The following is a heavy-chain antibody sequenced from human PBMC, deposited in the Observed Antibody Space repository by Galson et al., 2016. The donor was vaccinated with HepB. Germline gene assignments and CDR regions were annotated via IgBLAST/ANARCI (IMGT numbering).Heavy chain of an antibody. CDR1: GFTFSSYS. CDR2: IRPQRDRKTP. Sequence: SLRLSCAASGFTFSSYSINWVRQAPGKGLEWVGRIRPQRDRKTPVYAAPVEGRFTISRDDSKNTLYLQMNSLTTEDTALYYCYGHLDYWGRGTLVTVSS. V-gene: IGHV3-15*01. D-gene: IGHD4-17*01. CDR3: YGHLDY. J-gene: IGHJ4*02.